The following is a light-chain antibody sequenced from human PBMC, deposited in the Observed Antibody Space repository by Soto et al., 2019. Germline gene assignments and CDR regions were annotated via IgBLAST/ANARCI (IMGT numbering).Light chain of an antibody. CDR2: DAS. CDR1: QSISSW. Sequence: DIQMTQSPSTLSASVGARATITCRASQSISSWLAWYQQKPGKAPKLLIYDASSLESGVPSRFSGSGSGTEFTLTISSLQPDDFATYYCQQYNSYSFGQGTKVDIK. J-gene: IGKJ1*01. CDR3: QQYNSYS. V-gene: IGKV1-5*01.